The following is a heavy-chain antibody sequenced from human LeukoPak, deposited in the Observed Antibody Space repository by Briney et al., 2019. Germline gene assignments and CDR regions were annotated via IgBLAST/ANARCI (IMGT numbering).Heavy chain of an antibody. J-gene: IGHJ5*02. Sequence: PGGSLRLSCAASGFTFSSYAMSWVRQAPGKGLEWVSAISRSGGSTYYADSVKGRFTISRDNSKNTLYLQMNSLRAEDTAVYYCAKREYGDYNNWFDPWGQGTLVTVSS. CDR1: GFTFSSYA. V-gene: IGHV3-23*01. CDR3: AKREYGDYNNWFDP. CDR2: ISRSGGST. D-gene: IGHD4-17*01.